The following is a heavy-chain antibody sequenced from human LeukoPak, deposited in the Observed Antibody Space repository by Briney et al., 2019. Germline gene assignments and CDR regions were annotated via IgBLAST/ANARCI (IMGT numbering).Heavy chain of an antibody. CDR3: AGGVTIVRGTSKHFDY. CDR2: VYTSGST. V-gene: IGHV4-61*02. Sequence: PSETLSLTCTVSGGSIRSGSYYWSWIRQAAGKGLEWIGRVYTSGSTNYNPSLESRVTISVGTSKNQFSLNLSSVTAADTAVYYCAGGVTIVRGTSKHFDYWGQGTLVTVSS. D-gene: IGHD3-10*01. CDR1: GGSIRSGSYY. J-gene: IGHJ4*02.